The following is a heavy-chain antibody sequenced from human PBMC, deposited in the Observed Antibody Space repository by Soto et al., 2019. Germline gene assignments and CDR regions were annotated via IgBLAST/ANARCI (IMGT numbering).Heavy chain of an antibody. J-gene: IGHJ3*02. D-gene: IGHD7-27*01. Sequence: SETLSLTCTVSGGSISGVTYFWSWIRQHPGKGLEWIGYISYSGSTYYNPSLKSRLIISVDTSKNQFSLRLSSVTAADTAVYYCATYWGAGQDGNGFHIWGQGTVVTVSS. CDR2: ISYSGST. V-gene: IGHV4-31*03. CDR3: ATYWGAGQDGNGFHI. CDR1: GGSISGVTYF.